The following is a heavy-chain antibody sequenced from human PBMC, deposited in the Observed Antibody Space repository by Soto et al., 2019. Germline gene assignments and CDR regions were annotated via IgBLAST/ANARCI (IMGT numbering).Heavy chain of an antibody. CDR1: GFSLSTSGVG. Sequence: QITLKESGPTLVKPTQTLTLTCTFSGFSLSTSGVGVGWIRQPPGKALDWLSLIYWDDDKRYSPSLKSRLTITKDTSKNHVVLTKTNMDPVDTATYYCAHRLWAVAGGRYYFDYWGQGTLVTVSS. J-gene: IGHJ4*02. CDR2: IYWDDDK. D-gene: IGHD6-19*01. V-gene: IGHV2-5*02. CDR3: AHRLWAVAGGRYYFDY.